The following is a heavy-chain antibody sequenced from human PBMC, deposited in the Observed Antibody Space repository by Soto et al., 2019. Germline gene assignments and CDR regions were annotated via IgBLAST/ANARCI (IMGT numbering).Heavy chain of an antibody. Sequence: PGGSLRLSCAASGFTFSSYAMHWVRQAPGKGLEWVAVISYDGSNKYYADSVKGRFTISRDNSKNTLYLQMNSLRAEDTAVYYCARVAWLLTPLSHFDYWGQGTLVTVSS. CDR3: ARVAWLLTPLSHFDY. CDR1: GFTFSSYA. CDR2: ISYDGSNK. V-gene: IGHV3-30-3*01. J-gene: IGHJ4*02. D-gene: IGHD5-18*01.